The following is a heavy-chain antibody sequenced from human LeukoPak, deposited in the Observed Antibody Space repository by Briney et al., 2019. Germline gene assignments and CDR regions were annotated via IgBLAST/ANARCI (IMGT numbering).Heavy chain of an antibody. CDR2: IKSKIDGGTT. CDR3: TTGPFDPQH. V-gene: IGHV3-15*01. Sequence: PGGSLRLSCAASGFTFSNAWMSSVRQAPGKGLEWVGHIKSKIDGGTTDYAAPVKGRFTISRDDSKNTLYLQMNSLKSEDTAVYYCTTGPFDPQHWGQGTLVTVSS. CDR1: GFTFSNAW. J-gene: IGHJ4*02.